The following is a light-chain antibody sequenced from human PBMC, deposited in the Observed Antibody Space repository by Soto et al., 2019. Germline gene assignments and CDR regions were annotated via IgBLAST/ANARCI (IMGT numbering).Light chain of an antibody. CDR1: SSDVGGYNY. J-gene: IGLJ2*01. Sequence: QSALTQPASVSGFPGQSITISCTGTSSDVGGYNYVSWYQQHPGKAPKLMIYDVSNRPSGVSNRFSGSKSGNTASLTISGLQAEDEADYYCSSYTSSSTVVFGGGTQLTVL. V-gene: IGLV2-14*01. CDR2: DVS. CDR3: SSYTSSSTVV.